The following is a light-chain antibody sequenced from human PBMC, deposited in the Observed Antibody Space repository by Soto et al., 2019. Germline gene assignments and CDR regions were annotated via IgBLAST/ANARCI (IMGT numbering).Light chain of an antibody. V-gene: IGLV3-1*01. J-gene: IGLJ2*01. Sequence: SYELTQPPSVSVSPGQTASITCSGDKMGDKYACWYQQKPGQSPVLVIYQDSKRPSGIPERFSGSNSGNTATLTISGTQAMDEADYYCQAWDSSTGGRVVFGVGTKVTVL. CDR1: KMGDKY. CDR2: QDS. CDR3: QAWDSSTGGRVV.